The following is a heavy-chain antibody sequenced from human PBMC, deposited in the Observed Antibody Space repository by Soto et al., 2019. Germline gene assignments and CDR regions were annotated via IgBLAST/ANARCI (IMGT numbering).Heavy chain of an antibody. CDR3: ARYCSGGSCNHSHYYYYRDV. CDR1: GFMFSSHW. CDR2: IRQDGSDQ. V-gene: IGHV3-7*01. Sequence: EVQLVESGGGLVHPGGSLRLSCAASGFMFSSHWMSWVRQTPGKGLEWVATIRQDGSDQYYVDSVKGRFTISRDNAKSSVSMQMNSLRAEDTAVYYCARYCSGGSCNHSHYYYYRDVWGKGTKVTVSS. D-gene: IGHD2-15*01. J-gene: IGHJ6*03.